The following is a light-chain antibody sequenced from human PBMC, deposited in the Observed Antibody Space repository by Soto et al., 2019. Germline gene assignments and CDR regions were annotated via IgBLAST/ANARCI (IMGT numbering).Light chain of an antibody. Sequence: IQLTQSPSSLSASVGDRVTITCRASQGISSYLAWYQQKPGKAPKLLIYAASTLQSGVPSRFSGSGSGTDFPLTLSILQPEDLATYYCQQLNSYPRTFGQGTKVEIK. V-gene: IGKV1-9*01. CDR3: QQLNSYPRT. CDR2: AAS. J-gene: IGKJ1*01. CDR1: QGISSY.